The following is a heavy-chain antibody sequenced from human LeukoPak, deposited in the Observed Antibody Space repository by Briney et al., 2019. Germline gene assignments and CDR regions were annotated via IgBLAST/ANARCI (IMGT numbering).Heavy chain of an antibody. CDR2: IQQHGSVK. CDR3: ARGSRDNSGYRYYFDY. D-gene: IGHD3-22*01. V-gene: IGHV3-7*01. Sequence: GGSLRLSCAASGFTFSSYWMSWVRQAPGKGLEWVANIQQHGSVKYDVDSAKGRFTISRDNGENSMFLEMNSLRADDTAVYYCARGSRDNSGYRYYFDYWGQGTLVTVSS. CDR1: GFTFSSYW. J-gene: IGHJ4*02.